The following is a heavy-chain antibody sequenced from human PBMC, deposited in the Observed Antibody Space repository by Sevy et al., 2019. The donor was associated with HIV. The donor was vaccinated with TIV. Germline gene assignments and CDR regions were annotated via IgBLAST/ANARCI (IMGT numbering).Heavy chain of an antibody. CDR1: GYTFTDYY. Sequence: ASVKVSCKSVGYTFTDYYLHWVRQAPGQGLEWMAWINPNNGASRSAEKFQGRITLTRDMSISTAYMELSRLRSDDTAIYFCTRDDIYTHQWELDWWGHGARVTVSS. CDR3: TRDDIYTHQWELDW. V-gene: IGHV1-2*02. J-gene: IGHJ4*01. CDR2: INPNNGAS. D-gene: IGHD1-26*01.